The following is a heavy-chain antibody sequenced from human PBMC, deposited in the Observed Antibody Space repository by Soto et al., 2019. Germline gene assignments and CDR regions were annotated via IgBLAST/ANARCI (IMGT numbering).Heavy chain of an antibody. Sequence: GGSLRLSCAASVFSFSDYYISWIRQAPGKGLEWISYISGDGTTVHYIDSVKGRFTISRDNAKNSLYLQINSLRAEDSAVYYCARDRYYYGMDVWGQGTTVTVS. CDR1: VFSFSDYY. D-gene: IGHD3-9*01. CDR2: ISGDGTTV. J-gene: IGHJ6*02. V-gene: IGHV3-11*01. CDR3: ARDRYYYGMDV.